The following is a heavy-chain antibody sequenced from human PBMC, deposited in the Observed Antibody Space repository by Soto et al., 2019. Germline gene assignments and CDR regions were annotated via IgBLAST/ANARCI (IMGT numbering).Heavy chain of an antibody. D-gene: IGHD5-18*01. J-gene: IGHJ6*02. Sequence: GGSLRLSCAASGFTFSDYYMHWVHQAPGKGLEWVAVISYDGSNKYYADSVKGRFTISRDNSKNTLYLQMNSLRAEDTAVYYCARERGYSYGPYYYYYGMDVWGQGTTVTVSS. CDR2: ISYDGSNK. CDR1: GFTFSDYY. CDR3: ARERGYSYGPYYYYYGMDV. V-gene: IGHV3-30-3*01.